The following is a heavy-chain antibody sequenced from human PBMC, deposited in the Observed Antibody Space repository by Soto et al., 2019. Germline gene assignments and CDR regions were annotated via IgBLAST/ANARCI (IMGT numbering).Heavy chain of an antibody. V-gene: IGHV1-69*13. CDR2: FIPIFDAA. CDR3: ERKAESHGFDI. Sequence: ASVKVSCKASGGTFSNYAINWVRQAPGQGLEWMGGFIPIFDAANYAQNFRGRVTITADESTSTAYMELSGLRSEDTAMYYCERKAESHGFDIWGQGPLATAS. J-gene: IGHJ3*02. CDR1: GGTFSNYA.